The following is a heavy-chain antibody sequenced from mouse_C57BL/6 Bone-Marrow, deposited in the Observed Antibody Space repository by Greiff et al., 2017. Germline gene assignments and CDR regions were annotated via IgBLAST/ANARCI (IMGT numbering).Heavy chain of an antibody. CDR1: GFTFSSYT. J-gene: IGHJ3*01. CDR3: ASLYYYGSSYSSWFAY. D-gene: IGHD1-1*01. CDR2: LSGGGGNT. V-gene: IGHV5-9*01. Sequence: EVNVVESGGGLVKPGGSLKLSCAASGFTFSSYTMSWVRQTPEKRLEWVATLSGGGGNTYYPDSVKGRFTISRDNAKNTLYLQMSSLRSEATALYYCASLYYYGSSYSSWFAYWGQGTLVTVSA.